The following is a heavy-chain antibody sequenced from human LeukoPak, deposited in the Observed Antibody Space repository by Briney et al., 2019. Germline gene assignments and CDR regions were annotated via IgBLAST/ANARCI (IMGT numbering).Heavy chain of an antibody. Sequence: SETLSLTCTVSGGSIGTYYWSWIRQPPGKGLEWIGYIYYSGSTNYNPSLKSRVTISVDTSKNQFSLKLSSVTAADTAVYYCARGGGYYYDTSGHPRPNNWFDPWGQGTLVTVSS. D-gene: IGHD3-22*01. J-gene: IGHJ5*02. CDR1: GGSIGTYY. CDR2: IYYSGST. V-gene: IGHV4-59*01. CDR3: ARGGGYYYDTSGHPRPNNWFDP.